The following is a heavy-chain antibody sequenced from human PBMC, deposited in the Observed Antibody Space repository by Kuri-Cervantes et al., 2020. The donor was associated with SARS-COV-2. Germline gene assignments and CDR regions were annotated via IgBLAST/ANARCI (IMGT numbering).Heavy chain of an antibody. J-gene: IGHJ3*02. CDR3: TTGQRGGRDAFDI. Sequence: GGSLRLSCAASGFTFSNAWMSWVRQAPGKGLEWVGRIKSKTDGGTTDYAAPVKGRFTISRDDSKNTLYLQMNSLKTEDTAVYYCTTGQRGGRDAFDIWGQGTMVTVSS. CDR1: GFTFSNAW. V-gene: IGHV3-15*01. D-gene: IGHD3-16*01. CDR2: IKSKTDGGTT.